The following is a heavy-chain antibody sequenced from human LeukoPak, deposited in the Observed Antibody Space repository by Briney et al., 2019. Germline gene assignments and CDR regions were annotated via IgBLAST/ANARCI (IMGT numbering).Heavy chain of an antibody. CDR2: ISFDGYNE. V-gene: IGHV3-30*03. D-gene: IGHD4-17*01. CDR3: ARGLNRYFTTVTPLGDY. Sequence: GGSLRLSCAASGFTFSNYGIHWVRQAPGKGLEWVAVISFDGYNEYYADSVKGRFTISRDNSKYTLYLQMNSLRAEDTAVYYCARGLNRYFTTVTPLGDYWGQGTLVTVSS. J-gene: IGHJ4*02. CDR1: GFTFSNYG.